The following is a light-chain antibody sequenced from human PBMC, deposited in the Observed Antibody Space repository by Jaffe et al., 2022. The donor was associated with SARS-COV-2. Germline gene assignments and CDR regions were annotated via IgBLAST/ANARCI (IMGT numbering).Light chain of an antibody. Sequence: QSALTQPPSASGSPGQSVTISCTGTSSDFGGYNYVSWYQQHPDKAPKLMIYEVSKRPSGVPDRFSGSKSVNTASLTVSGLQAEDEADYYCSSYAGSNNLVVFGGGTKLTVL. CDR3: SSYAGSNNLVV. CDR1: SSDFGGYNY. V-gene: IGLV2-8*01. J-gene: IGLJ2*01. CDR2: EVS.